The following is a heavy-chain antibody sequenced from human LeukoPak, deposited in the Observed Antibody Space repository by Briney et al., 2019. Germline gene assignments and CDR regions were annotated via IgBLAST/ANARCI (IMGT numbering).Heavy chain of an antibody. CDR3: ARDDRWLQFNN. CDR2: ISYDGTNK. Sequence: PGRSLRLSCAASGFTFSSYGMHWVRQAPGKGLEWVAFISYDGTNKYYADSVKGRFTISRDNSKNTLYLQINSLRAEDTAVYFCARDDRWLQFNNWGQGTLVTVSS. J-gene: IGHJ4*02. CDR1: GFTFSSYG. V-gene: IGHV3-30*03. D-gene: IGHD5-24*01.